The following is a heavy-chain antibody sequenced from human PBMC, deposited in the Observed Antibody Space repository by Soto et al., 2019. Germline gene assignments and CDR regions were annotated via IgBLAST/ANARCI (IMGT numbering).Heavy chain of an antibody. J-gene: IGHJ5*02. Sequence: QVQLVQSGAEVKRPGASVKVSCEASGYTFTTYDINWVRQASGQGLEWMGCVNPSSGNTVYAQKCHGRVTMTRDTSISTAYMELSSLKSDDTAIYYCARASMYIWNDHWGQGTLVTVSS. D-gene: IGHD1-20*01. CDR2: VNPSSGNT. CDR3: ARASMYIWNDH. CDR1: GYTFTTYD. V-gene: IGHV1-8*01.